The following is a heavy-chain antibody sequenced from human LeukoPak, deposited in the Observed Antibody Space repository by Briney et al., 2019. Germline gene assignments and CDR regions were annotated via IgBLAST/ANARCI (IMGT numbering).Heavy chain of an antibody. CDR1: GRSISSGGYY. D-gene: IGHD5-24*01. Sequence: SETLSLTCSVSGRSISSGGYYWSWIRQQPGEGLEWIGYIYYSGSTYSNPSLKSRVTISVDTSKNQFSLKLSSVTAADTAVYYCARGRDRGSAGVNWFDPWGQGTLVTVSS. CDR2: IYYSGST. V-gene: IGHV4-31*03. CDR3: ARGRDRGSAGVNWFDP. J-gene: IGHJ5*02.